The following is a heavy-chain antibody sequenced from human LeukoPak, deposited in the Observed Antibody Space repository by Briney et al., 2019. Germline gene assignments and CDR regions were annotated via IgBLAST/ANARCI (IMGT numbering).Heavy chain of an antibody. D-gene: IGHD2-15*01. CDR1: GYTFTAYY. CDR3: ARSIVVVVAGWVGDYYGMDV. CDR2: ISPNTGGT. Sequence: ASVKVSCKASGYTFTAYYMHRVRQAPGQGLEWMGWISPNTGGTSYAQEFQGRVTMTRDTSIITAYMELSRLRSDDTAVYYCARSIVVVVAGWVGDYYGMDVWGQGTTVTVSS. J-gene: IGHJ6*02. V-gene: IGHV1-2*02.